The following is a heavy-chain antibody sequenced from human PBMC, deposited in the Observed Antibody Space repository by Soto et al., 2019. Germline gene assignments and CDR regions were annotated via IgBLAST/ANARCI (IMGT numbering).Heavy chain of an antibody. D-gene: IGHD2-2*01. V-gene: IGHV1-18*04. CDR3: ARDESVVQAAIVYNWFDP. J-gene: IGHJ5*02. Sequence: GASVKVSCKASGYTFTSYGISWVRQAPGQGLEWMGWISAYNGNTNYAQKLQGRVTMTTDTSTSTAYMELRSLRSDDTAVYYCARDESVVQAAIVYNWFDPWGQGTLVTVSS. CDR2: ISAYNGNT. CDR1: GYTFTSYG.